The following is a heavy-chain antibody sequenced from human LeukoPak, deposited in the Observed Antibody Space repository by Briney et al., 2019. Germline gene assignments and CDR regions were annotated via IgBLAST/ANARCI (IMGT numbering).Heavy chain of an antibody. CDR2: FDPEDGET. J-gene: IGHJ4*02. CDR3: ARGLAVAGNRASNIDY. CDR1: GYTLTELS. V-gene: IGHV1-24*01. D-gene: IGHD6-19*01. Sequence: ASVKVSCKVSGYTLTELSMHWVRQAPGKGLEWMGGFDPEDGETIYAQKFQGRVTMTEDTSTDTAYMELSSLRSEDTAVYYCARGLAVAGNRASNIDYWGQGTLVTVSS.